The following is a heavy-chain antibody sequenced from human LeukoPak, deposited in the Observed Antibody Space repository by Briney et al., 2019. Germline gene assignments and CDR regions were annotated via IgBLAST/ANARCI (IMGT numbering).Heavy chain of an antibody. CDR1: GYTFTSYA. CDR2: INAGNGNT. CDR3: ARGATRFGELLDDY. V-gene: IGHV1-3*01. J-gene: IGHJ4*02. D-gene: IGHD3-10*01. Sequence: ASVKVSCKASGYTFTSYAMHWVRQAPGQRLEWMGWINAGNGNTKYSQEFQGRVTITRDTSASTAHMELSSLRSEDTAVYYCARGATRFGELLDDYWGQGTLVTVSS.